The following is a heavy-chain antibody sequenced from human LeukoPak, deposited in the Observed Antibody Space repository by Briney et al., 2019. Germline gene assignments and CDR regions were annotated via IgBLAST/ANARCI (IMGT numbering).Heavy chain of an antibody. CDR3: ARITPPMVRGVNWFDP. CDR1: GYTFTSYG. J-gene: IGHJ5*02. V-gene: IGHV1-18*01. CDR2: ISAYNGNT. D-gene: IGHD3-10*01. Sequence: GASVKVSCKASGYTFTSYGISWVRQAPGQGLEWMGWISAYNGNTNYAQKLQGRVTMTTDTSTSTAYMELRSLRSNDTAVYYCARITPPMVRGVNWFDPWGQGTLVTVSS.